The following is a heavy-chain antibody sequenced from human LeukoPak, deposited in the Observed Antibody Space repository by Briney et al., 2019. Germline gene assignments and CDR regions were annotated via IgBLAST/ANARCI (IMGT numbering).Heavy chain of an antibody. Sequence: GGSLRLSCTASKFTFSHYGMQWVRQAPGKGLEWVAVISSDGSIKVYADSVKGRFTLSRDNSKNTLYLQMNSLRAEDTAVYYCAKDLTITTNSYYYYYGMDVWGQGTTVTVSS. J-gene: IGHJ6*02. CDR1: KFTFSHYG. CDR3: AKDLTITTNSYYYYYGMDV. CDR2: ISSDGSIK. D-gene: IGHD3-3*01. V-gene: IGHV3-30*18.